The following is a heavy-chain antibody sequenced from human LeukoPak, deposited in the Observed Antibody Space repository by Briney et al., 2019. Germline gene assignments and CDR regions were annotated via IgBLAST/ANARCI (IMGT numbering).Heavy chain of an antibody. CDR1: GFTFKTYW. V-gene: IGHV3-74*01. Sequence: GGSLRLSCGASGFTFKTYWMHWVRQAPGKGLVWVSHSNSDGSSTSYADSVRGRFTISRDNAKNTLYLQMNSLRAEDTAVYYCARDLKGPVNDVFDMWGQGTMVTVSS. D-gene: IGHD4-23*01. CDR2: SNSDGSST. CDR3: ARDLKGPVNDVFDM. J-gene: IGHJ3*02.